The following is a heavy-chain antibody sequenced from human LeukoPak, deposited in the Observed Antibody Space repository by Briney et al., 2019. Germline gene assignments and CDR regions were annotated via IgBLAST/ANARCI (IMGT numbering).Heavy chain of an antibody. CDR1: GGSISSSSYY. D-gene: IGHD3-22*01. J-gene: IGHJ2*01. Sequence: SSETLSLTCTVSGGSISSSSYYWGWIRQPPGKGLEWIGNIYYSRSTHYSPSLKSRVTISVDTSKNQFSLKLSSVTAADTAVYYCARGLSMIVVVAHDWYFDLWGRGTLVTVSS. CDR3: ARGLSMIVVVAHDWYFDL. CDR2: IYYSRST. V-gene: IGHV4-39*01.